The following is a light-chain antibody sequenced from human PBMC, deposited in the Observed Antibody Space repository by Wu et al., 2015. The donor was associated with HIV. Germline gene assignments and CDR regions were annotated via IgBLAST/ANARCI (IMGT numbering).Light chain of an antibody. CDR3: QQHNDWPRT. CDR2: GAS. V-gene: IGKV3-15*01. CDR1: N. Sequence: NLAWYQQKPRPRLPRLLIYGASTRATGIPARFSGSGPGTEFTLTISSLQSEDFAIYYCQQHNDWPRTFGQGTKVEIK. J-gene: IGKJ1*01.